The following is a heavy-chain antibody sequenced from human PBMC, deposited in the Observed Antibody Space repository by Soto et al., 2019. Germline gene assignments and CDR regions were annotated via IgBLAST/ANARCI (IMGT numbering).Heavy chain of an antibody. CDR1: GYSFSSYG. Sequence: QIQRVQSGAEVKKPGASVKVSCKASGYSFSSYGISWVRQAPGQGLEWMGWISVNNGNTNYAPKFQGRVTMTTDTSTSTADMELRSLRSDDTAVYYCATSYDSGFDPWGQGTLVTGSS. CDR2: ISVNNGNT. CDR3: ATSYDSGFDP. D-gene: IGHD5-12*01. J-gene: IGHJ5*02. V-gene: IGHV1-18*04.